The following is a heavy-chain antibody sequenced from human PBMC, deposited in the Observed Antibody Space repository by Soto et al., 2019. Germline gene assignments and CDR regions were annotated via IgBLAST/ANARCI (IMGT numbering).Heavy chain of an antibody. CDR3: AKGSDYFDY. J-gene: IGHJ4*02. CDR1: GFTFSNYA. CDR2: MSDSGTT. Sequence: VGSLRLSCTASGFTFSNYAMSWVRQAPGKGLEWVSAMSDSGTTFYADSVKGRFTISRDNSKNMLYLQMNSLRAEDTAIYYCAKGSDYFDYWGQGTLVTVSS. V-gene: IGHV3-23*01.